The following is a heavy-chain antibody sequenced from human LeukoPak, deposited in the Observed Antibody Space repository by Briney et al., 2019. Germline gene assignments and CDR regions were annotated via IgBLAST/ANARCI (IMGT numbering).Heavy chain of an antibody. J-gene: IGHJ5*02. V-gene: IGHV4-61*02. CDR2: IYTSGST. CDR1: GGSISSGSYY. D-gene: IGHD3-10*01. Sequence: PSETLSLTCTVSGGSISSGSYYWSWIRQPAGKGLEWIGRIYTSGSTNYNPSLKSRVTISVDTSKNQFSLKLSSVTAADTAVYYCASSYYYGSGSYFNWFDPWGQGTLVTVSS. CDR3: ASSYYYGSGSYFNWFDP.